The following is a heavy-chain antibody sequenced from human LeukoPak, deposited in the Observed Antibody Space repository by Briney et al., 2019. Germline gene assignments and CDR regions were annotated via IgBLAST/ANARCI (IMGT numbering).Heavy chain of an antibody. CDR3: ARVYTVMGATTVDHYHYYMDV. J-gene: IGHJ6*03. CDR2: IYTRRTT. CDR1: GGSIRSGSYY. V-gene: IGHV4-61*09. D-gene: IGHD5-18*01. Sequence: PSQTLSLTCTVSGGSIRSGSYYWSWIRQPAGEGLEWIGHIYTRRTTNYNPSVKSRVTVSLDTSKNQISLKLSSVTAADTAIYYCARVYTVMGATTVDHYHYYMDVWGKGTTVTVSS.